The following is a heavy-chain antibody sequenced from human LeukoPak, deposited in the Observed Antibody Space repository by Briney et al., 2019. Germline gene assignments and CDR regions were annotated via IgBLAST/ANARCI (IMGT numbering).Heavy chain of an antibody. V-gene: IGHV3-53*01. CDR3: ARGLLYGTYYFDY. CDR2: IYSGGST. J-gene: IGHJ4*02. Sequence: PGGSLRLSCAASGFTVSSNYMSWVRQAPGKGLEWVSVIYSGGSTYYADSVEGRFTISRDNSKNTLYLQMNSLRAEDTAVYYCARGLLYGTYYFDYWGQGTLVTVSS. CDR1: GFTVSSNY. D-gene: IGHD3-16*01.